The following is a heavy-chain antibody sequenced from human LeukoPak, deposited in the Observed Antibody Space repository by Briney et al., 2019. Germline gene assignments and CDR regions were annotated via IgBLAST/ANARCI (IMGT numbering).Heavy chain of an antibody. J-gene: IGHJ4*02. V-gene: IGHV3-23*01. CDR2: ISGSGDNT. CDR3: AKDFVVVPGNVNYFDY. Sequence: PGGSLRLSCAASGFTFSNYAMSWVRQAPGKGLEWVSAISGSGDNTYYADSVKGRFTVSRDNSKNTLYEQMKSLRAEDTAVYYCAKDFVVVPGNVNYFDYWGQGTLVTVSS. D-gene: IGHD2-21*02. CDR1: GFTFSNYA.